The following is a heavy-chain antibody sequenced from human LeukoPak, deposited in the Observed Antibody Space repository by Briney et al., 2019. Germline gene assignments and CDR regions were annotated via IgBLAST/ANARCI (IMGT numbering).Heavy chain of an antibody. CDR3: ARRSEDSSGYYKYYFDY. D-gene: IGHD3-22*01. Sequence: GGSLRLSCAASTFTFSSYTMNWVRQAPGTGLEWVSGINWNGGSTGYADSVKGRFTISRDNAKNSLYLQMNSLRAEDTALYYCARRSEDSSGYYKYYFDYWGQGTLVTVSS. CDR1: TFTFSSYT. CDR2: INWNGGST. J-gene: IGHJ4*02. V-gene: IGHV3-20*04.